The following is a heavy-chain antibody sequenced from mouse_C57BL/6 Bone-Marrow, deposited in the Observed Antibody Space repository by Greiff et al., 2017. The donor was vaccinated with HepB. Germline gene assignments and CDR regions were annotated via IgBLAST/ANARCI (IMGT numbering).Heavy chain of an antibody. J-gene: IGHJ1*03. Sequence: QVQLKQSGAELVKPGASVKISCKASGYAFSSYWMNWVKQRPGKGLEWIGQIYPGDGDTNYNGKFKGKATLTADKSSSTAYMQLSSLTSEDSAVYFCARGESNYYGSSFHWYFDVWGTGTTVTVSS. CDR3: ARGESNYYGSSFHWYFDV. CDR2: IYPGDGDT. D-gene: IGHD1-1*01. V-gene: IGHV1-80*01. CDR1: GYAFSSYW.